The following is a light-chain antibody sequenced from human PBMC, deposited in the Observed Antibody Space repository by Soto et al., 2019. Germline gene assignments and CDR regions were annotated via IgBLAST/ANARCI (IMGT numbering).Light chain of an antibody. CDR1: QSVSDK. CDR3: QEYHGSPIT. J-gene: IGKJ5*01. V-gene: IGKV3-15*01. CDR2: HAS. Sequence: IVMTQSPATVSVSPCSIATLSCRASQSVSDKLAWYQQKPGQAPRLLIYHASARATGIPARFSGSGSGTEFTLTIARLEPEDFAVYYCQEYHGSPITFGLGTRLEI.